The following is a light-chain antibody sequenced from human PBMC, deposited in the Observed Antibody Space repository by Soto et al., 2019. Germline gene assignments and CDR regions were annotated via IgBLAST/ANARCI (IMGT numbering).Light chain of an antibody. CDR3: AAWDDSLSGHVV. CDR2: RNN. V-gene: IGLV1-47*01. Sequence: QSVLTQPHSASGTPGQRVTISCSGSSSNIGSNYVYWYQQLPGTAPKLLIYRNNQRPSGVPDRFSGYKSGTSASLAISGLRSEDEAYYYCAAWDDSLSGHVVFGGGTKLTVL. CDR1: SSNIGSNY. J-gene: IGLJ2*01.